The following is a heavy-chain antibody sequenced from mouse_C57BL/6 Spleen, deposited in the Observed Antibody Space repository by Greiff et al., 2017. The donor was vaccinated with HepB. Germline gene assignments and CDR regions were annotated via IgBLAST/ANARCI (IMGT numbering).Heavy chain of an antibody. Sequence: EVQLQQSGPELVKPGASVKLSCKASGYTFTDYYMNWVKQSHGKSLEWIGDINPNNGGTSYNQKFKGKATLTVDKSSSTAYMELRSLTSEDSAVYDCARGCARVEGTHYYYMDCWGQGTSVTVSS. CDR2: INPNNGGT. J-gene: IGHJ4*01. V-gene: IGHV1-26*01. D-gene: IGHD1-1*01. CDR1: GYTFTDYY. CDR3: ARGCARVEGTHYYYMDC.